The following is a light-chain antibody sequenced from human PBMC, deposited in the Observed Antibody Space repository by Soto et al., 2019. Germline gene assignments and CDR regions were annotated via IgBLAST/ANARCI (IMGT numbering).Light chain of an antibody. CDR3: QQYNNWPET. CDR1: QSVSSN. Sequence: EIVMTQSPATLSVSPGERATLSSRASQSVSSNLAWYQQKPGQAPRLLIYGASTRATGIPGRFSGSGSGTEFTLTISSLQSEDFAVYYCQQYNNWPETFGQGTKVEIK. CDR2: GAS. V-gene: IGKV3-15*01. J-gene: IGKJ1*01.